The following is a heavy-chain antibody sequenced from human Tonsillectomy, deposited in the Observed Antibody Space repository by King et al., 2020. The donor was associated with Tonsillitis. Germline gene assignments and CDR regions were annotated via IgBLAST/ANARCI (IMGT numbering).Heavy chain of an antibody. Sequence: VQLVESGGGLVQPGRSLRLSCAASGFTFDDYAMHWVRQAPGKGLEWVSGISWNSGSIGYADSVKGRFTISRDNAKNSLYLQMSSLRAEDTALYYCAKDYGYAGFSAYVDFWGQGTLVTVSS. J-gene: IGHJ4*02. CDR1: GFTFDDYA. D-gene: IGHD5-12*01. CDR3: AKDYGYAGFSAYVDF. CDR2: ISWNSGSI. V-gene: IGHV3-9*01.